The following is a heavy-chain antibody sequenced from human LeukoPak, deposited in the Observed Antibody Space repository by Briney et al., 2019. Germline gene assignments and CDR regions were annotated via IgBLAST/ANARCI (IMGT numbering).Heavy chain of an antibody. CDR1: GFTFSSYS. J-gene: IGHJ3*02. CDR2: ISSSSSTI. V-gene: IGHV3-48*01. CDR3: ARMGRDAFDI. D-gene: IGHD3-10*01. Sequence: PGGSLRLSCAASGFTFSSYSMNWVRQAPGKGLEWVSYISSSSSTIYYADSVKGRFTISRDNAKNSLYLQMNSLRAEDTAVYYCARMGRDAFDIWGQGTMVTVSS.